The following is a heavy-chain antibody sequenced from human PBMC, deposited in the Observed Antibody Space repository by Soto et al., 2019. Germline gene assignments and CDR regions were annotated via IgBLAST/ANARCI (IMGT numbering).Heavy chain of an antibody. V-gene: IGHV1-18*04. CDR3: ARDHGGYGTFDY. Sequence: QVRLVQSGPEVKKPEASVKVSCKASGYTFSSSAISWVRQAPGQGPEWMGWISSSGVTHYAQTFQGRVTLTVDSSTTTAYMEVRSLSSADTAIYYCARDHGGYGTFDYWGQGTLVTVSA. CDR2: ISSSGVT. J-gene: IGHJ4*02. D-gene: IGHD5-12*01. CDR1: GYTFSSSA.